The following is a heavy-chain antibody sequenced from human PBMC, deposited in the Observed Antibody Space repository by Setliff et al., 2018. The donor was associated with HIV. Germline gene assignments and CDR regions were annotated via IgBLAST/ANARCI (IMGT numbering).Heavy chain of an antibody. Sequence: ASVKVSCKASGYTFTSQSIHWVRQAPGQGFEWMGIINPSSGSTTYAQKFQGRVTMTRDTSTSTVYMELSSLRSEDTAVYYCARDPAPSSSASYFQHWGQGTPVTVSS. J-gene: IGHJ1*01. V-gene: IGHV1-46*01. D-gene: IGHD6-6*01. CDR1: GYTFTSQS. CDR2: INPSSGST. CDR3: ARDPAPSSSASYFQH.